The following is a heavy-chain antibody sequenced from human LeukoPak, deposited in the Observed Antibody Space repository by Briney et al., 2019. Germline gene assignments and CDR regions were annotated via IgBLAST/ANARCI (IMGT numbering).Heavy chain of an antibody. Sequence: SETLSLTCAVYGGSFSGYYWSWIRQPPGKGLEWIGEINHSGSTNYNPSLKSRVTISVDTSKNQFSLKLSSVTAADTAVYYCARGRGRTEYSSSSGRSLTAFDIWGQGTVVTVSS. CDR1: GGSFSGYY. D-gene: IGHD6-6*01. J-gene: IGHJ3*02. CDR3: ARGRGRTEYSSSSGRSLTAFDI. V-gene: IGHV4-34*01. CDR2: INHSGST.